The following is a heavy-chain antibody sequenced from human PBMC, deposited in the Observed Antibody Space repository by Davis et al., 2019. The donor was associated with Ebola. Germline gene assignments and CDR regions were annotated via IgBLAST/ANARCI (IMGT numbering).Heavy chain of an antibody. V-gene: IGHV4-59*08. J-gene: IGHJ6*03. CDR1: GGSISSYY. CDR3: ARHSSGWYAPYYYYYMDV. CDR2: IYYSGST. Sequence: PSETLSLTCTVSGGSISSYYWSWIRQPPGKGLEWIGYIYYSGSTNYNPSLKSRVTISVDTSKNQFSLKLSSVTAADTAVYYCARHSSGWYAPYYYYYMDVWGKGTTVTVSS. D-gene: IGHD6-19*01.